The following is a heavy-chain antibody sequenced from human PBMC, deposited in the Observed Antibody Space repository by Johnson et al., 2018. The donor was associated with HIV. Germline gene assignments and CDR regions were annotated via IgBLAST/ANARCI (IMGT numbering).Heavy chain of an antibody. CDR3: AREVSSGGYCTTTTCYAAAFDI. V-gene: IGHV3-66*01. D-gene: IGHD2-2*01. Sequence: VQLVESGGGVVRPGGSLRLSCAASGFAVSSNYMSWVRQAPGKGLEWVSVIYSGGSTYYADSVKGRFTISRDNSKNTLYVQMNSLRAADTAVYYCAREVSSGGYCTTTTCYAAAFDIWGRGTMVTVSS. CDR1: GFAVSSNY. J-gene: IGHJ3*02. CDR2: IYSGGST.